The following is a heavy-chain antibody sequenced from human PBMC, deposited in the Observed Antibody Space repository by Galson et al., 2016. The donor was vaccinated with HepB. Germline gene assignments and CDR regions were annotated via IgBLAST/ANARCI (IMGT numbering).Heavy chain of an antibody. Sequence: SETLSLTCAVSGASISSNNWWLWVRQPPGKGLEWIGEIYHSGFTNYNPSLKSRVTISVDMSKNQFSLKLSSVTAADTAVYYCARHRTYGDSPAAFEIWGQGTMVTVSS. CDR1: GASISSNNW. CDR2: IYHSGFT. CDR3: ARHRTYGDSPAAFEI. V-gene: IGHV4-4*02. D-gene: IGHD2-21*02. J-gene: IGHJ3*02.